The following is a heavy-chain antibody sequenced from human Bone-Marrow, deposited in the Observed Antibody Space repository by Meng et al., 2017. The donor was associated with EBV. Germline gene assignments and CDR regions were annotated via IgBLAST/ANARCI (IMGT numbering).Heavy chain of an antibody. J-gene: IGHJ1*01. V-gene: IGHV1-46*01. CDR3: ARALGRVVVTATAECFQH. CDR2: INPSGGST. Sequence: QGQLVQSRADVKKPGASVKVSCKASGYTFTNSYMHWVRQAPGKGLGWLGIINPSGGSTSYAQKFQGRVIMTRDTSTSTVYMELSSLRSEDTALYYCARALGRVVVTATAECFQHWGQGTLVTVSS. CDR1: GYTFTNSY. D-gene: IGHD2-21*02.